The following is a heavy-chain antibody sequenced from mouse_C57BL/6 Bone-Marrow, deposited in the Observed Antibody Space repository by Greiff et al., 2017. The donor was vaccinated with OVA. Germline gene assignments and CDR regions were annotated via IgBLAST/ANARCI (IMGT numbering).Heavy chain of an antibody. CDR3: ARDEGNYGGGAMDY. V-gene: IGHV7-1*01. Sequence: EVQGVESGGGLVQSGRSLRLSCATSGFTFSDFYMEWVRQAPGKGLEWIAASRNKANDYTTEYSASVKGRFIVSRDTSQSILYLQMNALRAEDTAIYYCARDEGNYGGGAMDYWGQGTSVTVSS. CDR1: GFTFSDFY. J-gene: IGHJ4*01. CDR2: SRNKANDYTT. D-gene: IGHD2-1*01.